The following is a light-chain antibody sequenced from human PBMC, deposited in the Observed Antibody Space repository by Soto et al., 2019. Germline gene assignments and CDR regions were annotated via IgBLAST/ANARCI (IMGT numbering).Light chain of an antibody. V-gene: IGKV1-5*01. J-gene: IGKJ1*01. CDR1: QSVGNW. CDR2: DVS. Sequence: DIQMTQSPSTVSASVGERFTSTCRASQSVGNWLAWYQHKPGKAPKLLIYDVSSLESGLPSRFSGSGSGTEFILTISSLQPDDFATYYCQQYDSYSWTFGQGTKVDIK. CDR3: QQYDSYSWT.